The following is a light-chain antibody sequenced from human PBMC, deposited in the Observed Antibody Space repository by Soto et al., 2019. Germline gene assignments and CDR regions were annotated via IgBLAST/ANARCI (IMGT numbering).Light chain of an antibody. CDR2: EVN. CDR1: SSDVGGYNY. Sequence: QSALTRPPSASGSPGQSVTISCTGTSSDVGGYNYVSWYQQYPGKVPKLMVYEVNKRPSGVPDRFSGSKSGNTASLTVSGLQADDEADYYCTSYAGGNNVFGTGTKVTVL. CDR3: TSYAGGNNV. J-gene: IGLJ1*01. V-gene: IGLV2-8*01.